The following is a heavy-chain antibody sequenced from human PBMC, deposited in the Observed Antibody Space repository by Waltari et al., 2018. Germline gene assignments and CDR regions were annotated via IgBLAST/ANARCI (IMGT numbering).Heavy chain of an antibody. Sequence: QVQLVQSGAEVKKPGSSVKVSCKASGGTFSSYAIRWVRQAPGQGPEWMGGIIPIFGTANYAQKFQGRVTITTDESTSTAYMELSSLRSEDAAVYYCARVQWDIVATRYYYYGMDVWGQGTTVTVSS. CDR1: GGTFSSYA. V-gene: IGHV1-69*05. CDR2: IIPIFGTA. D-gene: IGHD5-12*01. CDR3: ARVQWDIVATRYYYYGMDV. J-gene: IGHJ6*02.